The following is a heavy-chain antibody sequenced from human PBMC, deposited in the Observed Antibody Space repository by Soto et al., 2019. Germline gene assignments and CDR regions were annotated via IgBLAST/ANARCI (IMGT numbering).Heavy chain of an antibody. CDR1: GFTFSSYA. D-gene: IGHD2-15*01. J-gene: IGHJ6*02. CDR2: ISYDGSNK. CDR3: ADNAALVGPGYYYYGMDV. V-gene: IGHV3-30-3*01. Sequence: GGSLRLSCAASGFTFSSYAMHWVRQAPGKGLEWVAVISYDGSNKYYADSVKGRFTISRDNSKNTLYLQMNSLRAEDTAVYYCADNAALVGPGYYYYGMDVWGQGTTVTVSS.